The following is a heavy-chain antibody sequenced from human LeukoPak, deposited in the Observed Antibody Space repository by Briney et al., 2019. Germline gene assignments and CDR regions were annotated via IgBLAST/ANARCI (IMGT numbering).Heavy chain of an antibody. D-gene: IGHD5-12*01. CDR2: ISYDGSNK. V-gene: IGHV3-30*18. CDR1: GFTFSSYG. CDR3: AKGGYSGYDLDY. J-gene: IGHJ4*02. Sequence: GGSLRLSCAASGFTFSSYGMHWVRQAPAKGLQWVAVISYDGSNKYYADSVKGRFTISRDNSKNTLYLQMNSLRAEDTAVYYCAKGGYSGYDLDYWGQGTLVTVSS.